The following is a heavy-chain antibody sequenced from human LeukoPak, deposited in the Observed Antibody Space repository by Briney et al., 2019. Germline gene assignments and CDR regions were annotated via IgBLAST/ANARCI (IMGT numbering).Heavy chain of an antibody. CDR1: GDSVSSKSAA. J-gene: IGHJ5*02. CDR2: TYYRSRWYN. V-gene: IGHV6-1*01. Sequence: SKTLSLTCAISGDSVSSKSAAWNWIRQSPSRGLEWLGRTYYRSRWYNDYAESVKSRITINPDTSKNQFSLQLNSVTPEDTAVYYCARFLSTTWFLNWFDPWGQGTRVTVSS. D-gene: IGHD6-13*01. CDR3: ARFLSTTWFLNWFDP.